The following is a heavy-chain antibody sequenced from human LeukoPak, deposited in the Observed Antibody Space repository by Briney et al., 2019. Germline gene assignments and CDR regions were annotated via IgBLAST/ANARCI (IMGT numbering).Heavy chain of an antibody. CDR3: AKDYLDYYDSSGFDP. CDR1: GFTFSSYA. Sequence: PGGSLRLSCAASGFTFSSYAMSWVRQAPGKGLEWVSAIRGSGGSTYYADSVKGRFTISRDNSKNTLYLQMNSLRAEDTAVYYCAKDYLDYYDSSGFDPWGQGTLVTVSS. CDR2: IRGSGGST. D-gene: IGHD3-22*01. J-gene: IGHJ5*02. V-gene: IGHV3-23*01.